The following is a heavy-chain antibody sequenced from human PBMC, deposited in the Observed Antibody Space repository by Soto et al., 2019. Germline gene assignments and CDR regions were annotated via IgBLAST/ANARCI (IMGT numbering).Heavy chain of an antibody. CDR3: AREKDYEISAVYKKAGGFDY. CDR2: INPNTGAT. D-gene: IGHD3-9*01. J-gene: IGHJ4*02. V-gene: IGHV1-2*02. CDR1: GSTFTGYY. Sequence: ASVKVSCKTSGSTFTGYYIHWVRQAPGQGLEWMGWINPNTGATLYAQKFQDRVTMTRDTSISTAYMELSGLTSEDTAVYFCAREKDYEISAVYKKAGGFDYWGQGTLVTVSS.